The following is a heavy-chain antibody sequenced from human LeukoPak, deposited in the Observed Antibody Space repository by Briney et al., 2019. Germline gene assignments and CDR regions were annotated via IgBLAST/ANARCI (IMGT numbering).Heavy chain of an antibody. J-gene: IGHJ4*02. D-gene: IGHD3-9*01. CDR3: AGYFDWLSHFDY. Sequence: SETLSLTCTVSGYSISSGYYWGWIRQPPGKGLEWIGSIHHSGSTNYNPSLKSRVTISVDTSKNQFSLKLSSVTAADTAVYYCAGYFDWLSHFDYWGQGTLVTVSS. CDR2: IHHSGST. V-gene: IGHV4-38-2*02. CDR1: GYSISSGYY.